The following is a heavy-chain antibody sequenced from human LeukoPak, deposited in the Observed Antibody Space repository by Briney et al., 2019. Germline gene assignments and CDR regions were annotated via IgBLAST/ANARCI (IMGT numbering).Heavy chain of an antibody. V-gene: IGHV3-30*18. Sequence: PGGSLRLSCAASGFTFSSYGMNWVRQAPGKGLEWVSVISYDGSNKYYADSVKGRFTISRDNSKNTLYMQINSLRAEVKAVYYCAKSMPGGGVVIIDYYYGMDVWGQGTTVTVSS. CDR3: AKSMPGGGVVIIDYYYGMDV. CDR1: GFTFSSYG. CDR2: ISYDGSNK. D-gene: IGHD3-3*01. J-gene: IGHJ6*02.